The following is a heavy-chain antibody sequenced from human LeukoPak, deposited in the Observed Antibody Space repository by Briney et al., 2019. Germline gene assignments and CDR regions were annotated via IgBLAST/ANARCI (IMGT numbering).Heavy chain of an antibody. CDR3: ARGRYYYDSSGYSNSPHDAFDI. V-gene: IGHV4-34*01. D-gene: IGHD3-22*01. CDR2: INHSGST. Sequence: SETLSLTCAVYGGSFSGYYWSWIRQPPGKGLEWIGEINHSGSTNYNPSLKSRVTISVDTSKNQFSLKLSSVTAADTAVYYCARGRYYYDSSGYSNSPHDAFDIWGQGTMVTVSS. J-gene: IGHJ3*02. CDR1: GGSFSGYY.